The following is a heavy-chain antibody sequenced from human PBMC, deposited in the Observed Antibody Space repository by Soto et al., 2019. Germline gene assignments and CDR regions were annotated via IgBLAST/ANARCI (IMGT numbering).Heavy chain of an antibody. CDR3: ARDRRAAMHSGYYYYGMDV. CDR1: GFTFSSYA. D-gene: IGHD5-18*01. Sequence: QVQLVESGGGVVQPGRSLRLSCAASGFTFSSYAMHWVRQAPGKELEWVAVISYDGSNKYYADSVKGRFTISRDNSKNTLYLQMNSLRAEDTAVYYCARDRRAAMHSGYYYYGMDVWGQGTTVTVSS. CDR2: ISYDGSNK. V-gene: IGHV3-30-3*01. J-gene: IGHJ6*02.